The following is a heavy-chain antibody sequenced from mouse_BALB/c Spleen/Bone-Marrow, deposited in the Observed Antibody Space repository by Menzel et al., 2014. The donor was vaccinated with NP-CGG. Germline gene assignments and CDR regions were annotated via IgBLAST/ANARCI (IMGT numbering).Heavy chain of an antibody. CDR2: INPSNGGT. J-gene: IGHJ3*01. CDR1: GYTFTSYY. D-gene: IGHD1-2*01. CDR3: TRSYYGYVGYAY. Sequence: QVQLQQSGAELVKPGASVKLSCKASGYTFTSYYMYWVKQRPGQGLEWIGEINPSNGGTNFNEKFKSKATLTVDKSSSTAYMQLSSLTFEDSAIYYCTRSYYGYVGYAYWGQGTQVTVSA. V-gene: IGHV1S81*02.